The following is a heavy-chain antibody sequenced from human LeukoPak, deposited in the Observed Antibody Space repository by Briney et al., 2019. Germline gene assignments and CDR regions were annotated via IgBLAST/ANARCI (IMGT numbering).Heavy chain of an antibody. CDR3: ARGGQLVPAVDY. J-gene: IGHJ4*02. D-gene: IGHD6-6*01. Sequence: GGSLRLSCAASGFTFSNYGFHWVRQAPAKGLEWVAVIWPDGTNDNYADSVKGRFTMSRDTSKNTLFLQMNSLRAEDTAVYYCARGGQLVPAVDYWGQGTLVTVSS. CDR2: IWPDGTND. CDR1: GFTFSNYG. V-gene: IGHV3-33*01.